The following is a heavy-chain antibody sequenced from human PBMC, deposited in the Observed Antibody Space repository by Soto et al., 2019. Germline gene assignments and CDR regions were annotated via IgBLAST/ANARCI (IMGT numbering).Heavy chain of an antibody. V-gene: IGHV4-59*08. CDR1: GGSISSYY. Sequence: SETLSLTCTVSGGSISSYYWSWTRQPPGKGLEWIGYIYYSGSTNYNPSLKSRVTISVDTSKNQFSLKLSSVTAADTAVYYCARLKGYCSGGSCYEPTDAFDIWGQGPMVTVSS. J-gene: IGHJ3*02. CDR3: ARLKGYCSGGSCYEPTDAFDI. CDR2: IYYSGST. D-gene: IGHD2-15*01.